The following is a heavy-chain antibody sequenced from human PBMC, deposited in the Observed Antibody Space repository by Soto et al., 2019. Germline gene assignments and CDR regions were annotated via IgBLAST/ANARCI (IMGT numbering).Heavy chain of an antibody. CDR3: AGDQLEGNWFDP. J-gene: IGHJ5*02. CDR2: IYHSGST. CDR1: GGSISSGGYS. D-gene: IGHD1-1*01. Sequence: QLQLQESGSGLVRPSQTLSLTCAVSGGSISSGGYSWNWIRQPPGKGLEWIGYIYHSGSTLYNPSLKSRVXTXVXXSKNQFSLKLSSVPAADTAVYYCAGDQLEGNWFDPWGQGTLVTVSS. V-gene: IGHV4-30-2*01.